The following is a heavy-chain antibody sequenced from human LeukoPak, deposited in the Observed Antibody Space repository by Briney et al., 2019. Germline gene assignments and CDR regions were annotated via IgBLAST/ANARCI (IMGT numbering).Heavy chain of an antibody. J-gene: IGHJ4*02. D-gene: IGHD3-22*01. CDR2: IYPGDSDT. Sequence: GESLKISCMGSGYTFSTSWIGWVRQMPGKGLEWMGIIYPGDSDTRYSPSFQGQVTISADKSISAAYLQWSSLKASDTAMYYCARLDDSSGYPDDYWGQGTLVTVSS. CDR1: GYTFSTSW. V-gene: IGHV5-51*01. CDR3: ARLDDSSGYPDDY.